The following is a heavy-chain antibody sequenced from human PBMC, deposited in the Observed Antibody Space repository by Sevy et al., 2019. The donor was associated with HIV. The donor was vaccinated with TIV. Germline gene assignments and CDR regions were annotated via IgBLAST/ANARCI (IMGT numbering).Heavy chain of an antibody. J-gene: IGHJ4*02. CDR1: GFTFSSYA. V-gene: IGHV3-30-3*01. Sequence: GGSLRLSCAASGFTFSSYAMHWVRQAPGNGLEWVAVISYDGSNKYYADSVKGRFTISRDNSKNTLYLQMNSLRAEDTAVYYCARANGFLEWLLSANHYFDYWGQGTLVTVSS. D-gene: IGHD3-3*01. CDR2: ISYDGSNK. CDR3: ARANGFLEWLLSANHYFDY.